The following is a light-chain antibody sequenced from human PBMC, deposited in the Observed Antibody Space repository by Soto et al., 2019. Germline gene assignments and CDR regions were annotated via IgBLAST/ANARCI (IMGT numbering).Light chain of an antibody. Sequence: EIVMTQSPATLSVSPGERATLSCRASQSVSGNLAWYQQKPGQAPRLLIYGASTRATGIPARFSGSGSGTESTLTIRSLQSEDVAVYYCQQDNNWPRTFGQGTKVEIK. V-gene: IGKV3-15*01. CDR2: GAS. CDR1: QSVSGN. CDR3: QQDNNWPRT. J-gene: IGKJ1*01.